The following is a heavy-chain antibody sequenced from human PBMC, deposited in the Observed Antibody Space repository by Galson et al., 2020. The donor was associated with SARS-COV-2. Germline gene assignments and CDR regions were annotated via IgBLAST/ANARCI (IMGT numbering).Heavy chain of an antibody. CDR3: ARGGQWDLPSYFDS. Sequence: GGSLRLSCAASGFSFSNYVMHWVRQAPGKGPEWVAVISSDGSNIFYGDSLKGRFTIPRDNSKSTLYLQMNGLRSDDTAVYYCARGGQWDLPSYFDSGGQGTLVTVSS. V-gene: IGHV3-30*04. CDR2: ISSDGSNI. D-gene: IGHD1-26*01. CDR1: GFSFSNYV. J-gene: IGHJ4*02.